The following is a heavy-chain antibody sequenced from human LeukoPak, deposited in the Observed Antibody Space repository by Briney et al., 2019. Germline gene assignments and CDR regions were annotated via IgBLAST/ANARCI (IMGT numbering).Heavy chain of an antibody. V-gene: IGHV3-23*01. D-gene: IGHD2-2*01. J-gene: IGHJ4*02. Sequence: PGGSLRLSCGASGFTFSSYAMSWVRQAPGKGLEWVSLISASGEKTYYADSVKGRFTISRDNSKNTLYLQMNSLRAEDTAVYYCAKGHRASTPQEFDYWGQGTLVTVSS. CDR2: ISASGEKT. CDR3: AKGHRASTPQEFDY. CDR1: GFTFSSYA.